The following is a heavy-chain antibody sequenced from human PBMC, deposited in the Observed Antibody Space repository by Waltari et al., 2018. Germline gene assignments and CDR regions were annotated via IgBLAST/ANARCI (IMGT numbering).Heavy chain of an antibody. CDR2: MQYRGST. D-gene: IGHD4-17*01. CDR1: GGSIRTNYN. V-gene: IGHV4-39*01. CDR3: GRIAFGDDGGYFQH. J-gene: IGHJ1*01. Sequence: QLQLQESGPGLVKHSETLSVTCTVSGGSIRTNYNWGWIRQPPGKGLEWMGNMQYRGSTFYNPSLKSRVTISLDTSKNQFSLRLSSVGAADTAVYFCGRIAFGDDGGYFQHWGQGTLVTVSS.